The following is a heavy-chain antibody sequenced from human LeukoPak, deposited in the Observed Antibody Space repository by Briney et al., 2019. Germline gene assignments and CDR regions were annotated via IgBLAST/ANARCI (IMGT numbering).Heavy chain of an antibody. J-gene: IGHJ4*02. CDR1: GFTVSSSF. Sequence: PGGSLRLSCVGSGFTVSSSFMSWVRQAPGKGLEWISYIDKTSSNIYYADSVKGRFTISRDNAKNSLYLQMNSLRAEDTAVYYCARESYWGSSAKGFDYWGQGTLVTVSS. CDR3: ARESYWGSSAKGFDY. V-gene: IGHV3-48*01. CDR2: IDKTSSNI. D-gene: IGHD7-27*01.